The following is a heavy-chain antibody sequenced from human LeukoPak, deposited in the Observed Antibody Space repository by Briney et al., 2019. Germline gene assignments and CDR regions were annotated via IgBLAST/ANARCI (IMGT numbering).Heavy chain of an antibody. D-gene: IGHD3-16*01. J-gene: IGHJ4*02. CDR1: GFTFSSYI. V-gene: IGHV3-23*01. CDR3: AKEGPGGGGYFDD. Sequence: GGSLRLSCAASGFTFSSYIMSWVRQAPGKGLEWVSLIGGSGDSTYYADSVKGRFTISRDNSKNILYLRMNSLRADDTAVYYCAKEGPGGGGYFDDWGQGTLVTVSS. CDR2: IGGSGDST.